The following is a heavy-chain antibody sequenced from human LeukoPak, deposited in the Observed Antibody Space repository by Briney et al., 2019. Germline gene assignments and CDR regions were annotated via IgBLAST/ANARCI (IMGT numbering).Heavy chain of an antibody. CDR1: GFTVSSNY. Sequence: PGGSLRLSCAASGFTVSSNYMSWVRQAPGKGLEWVSVIYSGGSTYYADSVKGRFTISRGNSKNTLYLQMNSLRAEDTAVYYCARPPHCTNGVCSFDYWGQGTLVTVSS. D-gene: IGHD2-8*01. CDR3: ARPPHCTNGVCSFDY. V-gene: IGHV3-53*01. J-gene: IGHJ4*02. CDR2: IYSGGST.